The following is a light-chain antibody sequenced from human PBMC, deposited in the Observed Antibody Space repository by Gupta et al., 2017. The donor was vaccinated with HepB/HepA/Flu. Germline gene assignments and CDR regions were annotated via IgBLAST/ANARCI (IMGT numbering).Light chain of an antibody. J-gene: IGKJ1*01. Sequence: DIQMTQSPSSLSASVGDSVTITCRASQSISSYLNWYQQKPGKAPKLLIYAASSLQSGVPSRFSGSGSGTDFTLTISSLQPEYFATYYCQQSYSTPWTFGQGTKVEIK. CDR2: AAS. V-gene: IGKV1-39*01. CDR3: QQSYSTPWT. CDR1: QSISSY.